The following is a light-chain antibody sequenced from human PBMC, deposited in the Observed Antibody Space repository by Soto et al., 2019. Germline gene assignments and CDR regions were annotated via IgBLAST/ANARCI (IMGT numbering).Light chain of an antibody. CDR2: EVV. CDR1: KSDIGVYDY. Sequence: QSALTQPPSASGSPGQSVTISCTGTKSDIGVYDYVSWYQHHPGKAPRLIIYEVVQRPSGVPDRFSGSKSGNTASLTVSGPQAADEADYFCKSYAGSNTYVFGSGTNSPS. CDR3: KSYAGSNTYV. J-gene: IGLJ1*01. V-gene: IGLV2-8*01.